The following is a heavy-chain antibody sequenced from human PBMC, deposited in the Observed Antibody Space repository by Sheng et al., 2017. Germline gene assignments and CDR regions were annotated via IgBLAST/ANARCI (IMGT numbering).Heavy chain of an antibody. V-gene: IGHV1-18*01. CDR1: GYTFTSYG. J-gene: IGHJ5*02. Sequence: QVQLVQSGAEVKKPGASVKVSCKASGYTFTSYGISWVRQAPGQGLEWMGWISAYNGNTNYAQKLQGRVTMTTDTSTSTAYMELRSLRSDDTAVYYCARVPYSSSWYEPSVPNRNWFDPWGQGTLVTVSS. D-gene: IGHD6-13*01. CDR2: ISAYNGNT. CDR3: ARVPYSSSWYEPSVPNRNWFDP.